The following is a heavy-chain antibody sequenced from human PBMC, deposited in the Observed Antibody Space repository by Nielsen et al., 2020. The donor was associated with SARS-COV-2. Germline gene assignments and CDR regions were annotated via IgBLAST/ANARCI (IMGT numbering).Heavy chain of an antibody. Sequence: VRQMPGKGLEWMGRIAPGDSYISYSPSFQGHVTISADKSTTTANLQWSGLKASDTAMYYCARHSYQYYYDSSGYYYLDSWGQGTQVTVSS. CDR3: ARHSYQYYYDSSGYYYLDS. J-gene: IGHJ4*02. CDR2: IAPGDSYI. D-gene: IGHD3-22*01. V-gene: IGHV5-10-1*01.